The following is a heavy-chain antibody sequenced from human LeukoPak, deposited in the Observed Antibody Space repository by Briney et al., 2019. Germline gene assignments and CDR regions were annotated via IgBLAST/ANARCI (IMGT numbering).Heavy chain of an antibody. CDR2: INPNSGGT. CDR3: ARVLRYDFWSGYYPFDY. Sequence: ASVKVSCKASGYTFTSYGISWVRQAPGQGLEWMGWINPNSGGTNYAQKFQGRVTMTRDTSISTAYMELSRLRSDDTAVYYCARVLRYDFWSGYYPFDYWGQGTLVTVSS. V-gene: IGHV1-2*02. CDR1: GYTFTSYG. D-gene: IGHD3-3*01. J-gene: IGHJ4*02.